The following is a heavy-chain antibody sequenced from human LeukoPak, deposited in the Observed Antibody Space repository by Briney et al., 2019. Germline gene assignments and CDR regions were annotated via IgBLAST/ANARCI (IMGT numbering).Heavy chain of an antibody. D-gene: IGHD6-6*01. CDR3: ARESSSLYYYYGMDV. Sequence: SQTLSLTCTVSGGFISSGGYYWSWIRQHPGKGLEWIGYIYYSGSTYYNPSLKSRVTISVDTSKNQFSLKLSSVTAADTAVYYCARESSSLYYYYGMDVWGQGTTVTVSS. CDR1: GGFISSGGYY. CDR2: IYYSGST. J-gene: IGHJ6*02. V-gene: IGHV4-31*03.